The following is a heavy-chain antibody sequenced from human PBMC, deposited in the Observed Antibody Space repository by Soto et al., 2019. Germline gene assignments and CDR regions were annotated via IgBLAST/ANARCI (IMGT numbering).Heavy chain of an antibody. Sequence: SETLSLTCTVSGGSISSYYWSWIRQPPGKGLEWIGYIYYSGSTNYNPSLKSRVTISVDTSKNQFSLKLSSVTAADTAVYYCARHGRPDVDTAMGFSFDYWGQGTLVTVSS. CDR3: ARHGRPDVDTAMGFSFDY. J-gene: IGHJ4*02. CDR2: IYYSGST. CDR1: GGSISSYY. V-gene: IGHV4-59*08. D-gene: IGHD5-18*01.